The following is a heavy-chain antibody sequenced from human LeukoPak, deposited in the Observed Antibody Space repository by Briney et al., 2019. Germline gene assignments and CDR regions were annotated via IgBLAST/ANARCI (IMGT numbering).Heavy chain of an antibody. CDR3: ARGYSGSFPYYFDY. CDR1: GYSISSGYY. CDR2: IYHSGST. D-gene: IGHD1-26*01. J-gene: IGHJ4*02. V-gene: IGHV4-38-2*01. Sequence: PSETLSLTCAVSGYSISSGYYWGWIRQPPGKGLEWIGSIYHSGSTYYNPSLKSRVTISVDTSKNQFSLKLSSVTAADTAVYYCARGYSGSFPYYFDYWGQGTLVTVSS.